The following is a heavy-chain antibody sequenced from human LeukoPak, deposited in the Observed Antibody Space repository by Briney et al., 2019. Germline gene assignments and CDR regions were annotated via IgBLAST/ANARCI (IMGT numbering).Heavy chain of an antibody. CDR2: ISWNSFTI. D-gene: IGHD3-10*02. CDR1: GFTFDDYA. J-gene: IGHJ6*03. Sequence: GGSLRLPCAASGFTFDDYAMHWVRQAPGKGLEWVSGISWNSFTIGYADSVKGRFTISRDNSKNTLYLQMNSLSAEDTAFYYCAKEELRRITMWGYMDVWGKGTTVTISS. V-gene: IGHV3-9*01. CDR3: AKEELRRITMWGYMDV.